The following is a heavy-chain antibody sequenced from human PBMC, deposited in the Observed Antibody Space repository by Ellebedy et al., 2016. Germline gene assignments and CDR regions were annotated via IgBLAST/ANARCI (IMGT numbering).Heavy chain of an antibody. V-gene: IGHV1-3*01. CDR1: GYTFTSYA. CDR2: INAGNGNT. CDR3: ARELLWFGELPDY. D-gene: IGHD3-10*01. J-gene: IGHJ4*02. Sequence: ASVKVSXKASGYTFTSYAMHWVRQAPGQRLEWMGWINAGNGNTKYSQKFQGRVTITRDTSASTAYMELSSLRSEDTAVYYCARELLWFGELPDYWGQGTLVTVSS.